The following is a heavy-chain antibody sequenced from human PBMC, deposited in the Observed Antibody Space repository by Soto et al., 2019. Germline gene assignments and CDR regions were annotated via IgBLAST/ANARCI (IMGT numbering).Heavy chain of an antibody. Sequence: EVQLVESGGGLVQPGGSLRLSCAVSGFTLSSYWMHWVRQAPGKGLVWISRINIDGSSTSYADSVKGRFTISRDNAKNTLYLQVNSLRAEDTAVYYCARSRDGYNFVGDCWGQGTLVTVSS. J-gene: IGHJ4*02. CDR3: ARSRDGYNFVGDC. CDR2: INIDGSST. CDR1: GFTLSSYW. V-gene: IGHV3-74*01. D-gene: IGHD5-12*01.